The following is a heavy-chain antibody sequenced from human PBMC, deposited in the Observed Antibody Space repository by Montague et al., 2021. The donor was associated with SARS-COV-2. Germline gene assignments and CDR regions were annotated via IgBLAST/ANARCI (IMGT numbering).Heavy chain of an antibody. J-gene: IGHJ5*02. CDR1: GGSISSSSYY. CDR2: IYYSGST. CDR3: ARQGDQLLLEYWFDP. V-gene: IGHV4-39*01. Sequence: SETLSLTCTVSGGSISSSSYYWGWIRQPPGKGLEGIGSIYYSGSTYYNPSLKSRVTISVDTSKNQFSLKLSSVTAADTAVYYCARQGDQLLLEYWFDPWGQGTLVTVSS. D-gene: IGHD2-2*01.